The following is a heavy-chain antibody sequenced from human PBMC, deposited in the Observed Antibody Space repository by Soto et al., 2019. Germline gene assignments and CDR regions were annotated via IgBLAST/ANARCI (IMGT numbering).Heavy chain of an antibody. CDR2: ISGSGLTI. D-gene: IGHD5-12*01. Sequence: SGGSLRLSCEASVFSVSDNYMTWVRQAPGKGLEWVSYISGSGLTIYYADSVKGRFTISRDNAKNSLYLQMNSLGVEDTAVYYCARGPYRNTYNWFDSWGQGTLVTVSS. V-gene: IGHV3-11*04. CDR1: VFSVSDNY. J-gene: IGHJ5*02. CDR3: ARGPYRNTYNWFDS.